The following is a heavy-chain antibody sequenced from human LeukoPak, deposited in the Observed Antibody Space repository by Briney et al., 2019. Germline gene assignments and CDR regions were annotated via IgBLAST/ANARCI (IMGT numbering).Heavy chain of an antibody. D-gene: IGHD4-17*01. V-gene: IGHV1-18*01. CDR3: ASHKDYGGYFHFDS. Sequence: ASVKVSCKASGYTFTSYAISWVRQAPGQGLEWMGWISVHSGNTEYAQNFQGKITMTTDTSTSTAYMELRSLRSDDTAVYYCASHKDYGGYFHFDSWGQGTLVTVSS. J-gene: IGHJ4*02. CDR1: GYTFTSYA. CDR2: ISVHSGNT.